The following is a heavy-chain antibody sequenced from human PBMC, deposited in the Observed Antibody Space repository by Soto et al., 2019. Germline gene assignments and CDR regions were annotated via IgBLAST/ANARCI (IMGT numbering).Heavy chain of an antibody. CDR2: FETGGSA. CDR1: CDSITTYY. V-gene: IGHV4-4*07. J-gene: IGHJ5*02. D-gene: IGHD1-26*01. CDR3: ARVQSSYRFWLDP. Sequence: SLTCTGSCDSITTYYWSWIRQPAGKGLEWIGRFETGGSANYNPSLKSRVTMSVDTSKNQFSLKLTSVTAADTAVYYCARVQSSYRFWLDPWGQGTLVTV.